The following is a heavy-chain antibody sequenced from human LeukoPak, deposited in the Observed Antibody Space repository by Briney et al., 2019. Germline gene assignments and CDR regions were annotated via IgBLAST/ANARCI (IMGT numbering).Heavy chain of an antibody. Sequence: GGSLRLSCTASGFTFGDYAMSWVRQAPGKGLEWVGFIRSKAYGGTTEYAASVKGRFTISRDDSKSIAYLQMNSLKTEDTAVYYCSRSGELSPYYYYYMDVWGKGTTVTISS. V-gene: IGHV3-49*04. CDR3: SRSGELSPYYYYYMDV. CDR2: IRSKAYGGTT. J-gene: IGHJ6*03. D-gene: IGHD3-10*01. CDR1: GFTFGDYA.